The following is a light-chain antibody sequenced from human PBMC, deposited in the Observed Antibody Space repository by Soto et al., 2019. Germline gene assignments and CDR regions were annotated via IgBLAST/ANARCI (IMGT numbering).Light chain of an antibody. V-gene: IGKV3-20*01. Sequence: EIVLTQSPGTLSLSPGERATLSCRASHSVSSSYLAWYQQKPGQAPMPLIYGASTRATGIPDRFSGSGSGTDFTLTISRLAPEDFAVYYCQQYGSSPYTFGQGTKLEIK. J-gene: IGKJ2*01. CDR1: HSVSSSY. CDR2: GAS. CDR3: QQYGSSPYT.